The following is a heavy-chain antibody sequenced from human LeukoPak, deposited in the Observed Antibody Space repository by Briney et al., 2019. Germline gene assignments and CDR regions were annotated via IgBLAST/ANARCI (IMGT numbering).Heavy chain of an antibody. J-gene: IGHJ5*02. Sequence: ASVKVPCKASGYTFTSYGISWVRQAPGQGLEWMGWIGAYNGNTNYAQKLQGRVTMTTDTPTSTAYMELRSLRSDDTAVYYCARAEDQRYYDFWSGYYSNWFDPWGQGTLVTVSS. CDR3: ARAEDQRYYDFWSGYYSNWFDP. D-gene: IGHD3-3*01. CDR2: IGAYNGNT. CDR1: GYTFTSYG. V-gene: IGHV1-18*01.